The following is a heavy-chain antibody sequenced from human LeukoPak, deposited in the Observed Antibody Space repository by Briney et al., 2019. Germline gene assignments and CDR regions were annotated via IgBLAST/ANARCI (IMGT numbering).Heavy chain of an antibody. CDR1: GFTFGDYA. J-gene: IGHJ4*02. CDR2: IASETYGGTA. V-gene: IGHV3-49*04. CDR3: TRDQTPYY. Sequence: PGGSLRLSCAASGFTFGDYAVTWVRQAPGKGLEWVGFIASETYGGTAEYAASVKGRSTISRDDSNSIAYLQMNSLKTEDTAVYYCTRDQTPYYWGQGTLVTVSS.